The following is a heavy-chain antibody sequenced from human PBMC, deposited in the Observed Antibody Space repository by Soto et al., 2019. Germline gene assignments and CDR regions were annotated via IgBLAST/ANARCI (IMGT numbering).Heavy chain of an antibody. J-gene: IGHJ6*03. D-gene: IGHD2-2*01. CDR2: ISAYNGNT. V-gene: IGHV1-18*01. CDR3: ARRGVVIVPYYYYYMDV. Sequence: QVQLVQSGAEVKKPGASVKVSCKASGYTFTSYGISWVRQAPGQGLEWMGRISAYNGNTNYAKKMQGRVTMTTDTSTSTAYMELRSLRSDDTAVYYCARRGVVIVPYYYYYMDVWGKGTTVTVSS. CDR1: GYTFTSYG.